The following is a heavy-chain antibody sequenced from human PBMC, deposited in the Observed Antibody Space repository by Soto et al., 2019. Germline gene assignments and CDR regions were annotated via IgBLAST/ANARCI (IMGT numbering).Heavy chain of an antibody. J-gene: IGHJ4*02. CDR3: AISSVAAAGFDY. CDR2: FFPGDSDT. V-gene: IGHV5-51*01. D-gene: IGHD6-13*01. Sequence: HGASLKISCEGSGYRFTSSWIGWVRQMPGKGLEWMGIFFPGDSDTRYSPSFQGQVTISADKSISTAYLQWSSLKASDTAMYYCAISSVAAAGFDYWGQGTPVTVSS. CDR1: GYRFTSSW.